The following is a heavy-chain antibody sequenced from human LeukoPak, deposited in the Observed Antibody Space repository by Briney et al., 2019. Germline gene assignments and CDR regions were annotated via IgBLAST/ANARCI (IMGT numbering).Heavy chain of an antibody. Sequence: GGSLRLSCAASGFTFSSYGMNWVRQAPGKRLGWVSYISSSSDSIYYADSVKGRFTISRDNAENSLYLQMNSLRDEDTAVYHCARAMRSGYDYWGQGTLATVPS. D-gene: IGHD5-12*01. CDR1: GFTFSSYG. CDR3: ARAMRSGYDY. V-gene: IGHV3-48*02. J-gene: IGHJ4*02. CDR2: ISSSSDSI.